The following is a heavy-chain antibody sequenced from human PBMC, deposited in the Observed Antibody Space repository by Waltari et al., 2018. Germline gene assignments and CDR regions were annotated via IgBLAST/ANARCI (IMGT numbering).Heavy chain of an antibody. CDR3: AKDVEGGLYYFDN. V-gene: IGHV3-30*18. CDR2: VGFDGRNK. CDR1: GFSFSSFA. D-gene: IGHD3-10*01. J-gene: IGHJ4*02. Sequence: VQLVESGGGVVQPGRSLRLSCAASGFSFSSFAMHWVRRSPGKGLDWVAVVGFDGRNKFYAESVKGRFTISRDNSKNTLYLQMESLRAEDTAIYYCAKDVEGGLYYFDNWGQGTLVTVSS.